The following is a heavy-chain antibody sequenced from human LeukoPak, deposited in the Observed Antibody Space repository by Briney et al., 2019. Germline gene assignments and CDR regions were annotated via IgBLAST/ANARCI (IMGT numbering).Heavy chain of an antibody. J-gene: IGHJ4*02. CDR1: GGSFSGYY. CDR2: INHSGST. CDR3: ARAYYDYVWGSYSRSVPPLNNFDY. D-gene: IGHD3-16*01. V-gene: IGHV4-34*01. Sequence: SETLSLTCAVYGGSFSGYYWSWIRQPPGKGLEWIGEINHSGSTNYNPSLKSRVTISVDTSKNQFSLKLSSVTAADTAVYYCARAYYDYVWGSYSRSVPPLNNFDYWGQGTLVTVSS.